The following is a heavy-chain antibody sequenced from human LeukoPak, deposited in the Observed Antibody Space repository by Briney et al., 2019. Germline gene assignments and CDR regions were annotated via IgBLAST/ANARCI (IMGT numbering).Heavy chain of an antibody. V-gene: IGHV1-8*01. CDR3: ARSNYGGKRWFDP. CDR2: MNTNSGNT. CDR1: EYTFTSYD. D-gene: IGHD4-23*01. Sequence: ASVKVSCKASEYTFTSYDINWVRQATGQGLEWMGWMNTNSGNTGYAQKFQGRVTMTRDTSISTAYMELSSLTSEDTAVYFCARSNYGGKRWFDPWGQGTLVIVSS. J-gene: IGHJ5*02.